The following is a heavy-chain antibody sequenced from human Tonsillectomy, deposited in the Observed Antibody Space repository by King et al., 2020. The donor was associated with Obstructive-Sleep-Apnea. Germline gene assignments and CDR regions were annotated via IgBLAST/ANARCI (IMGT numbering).Heavy chain of an antibody. D-gene: IGHD3-10*01. Sequence: VQLVESGGGVVQPGRSLRLSCAASGFTFSSYAMHWVRQAPGKGLQWVAVISYDGSNKYYVDSMKGRFTISRDNSKNTLYLQINSLRAEDTAVYYCARDQDGSGSYYIGAGYWGQGTLVTVSS. CDR3: ARDQDGSGSYYIGAGY. CDR1: GFTFSSYA. V-gene: IGHV3-30*04. J-gene: IGHJ4*02. CDR2: ISYDGSNK.